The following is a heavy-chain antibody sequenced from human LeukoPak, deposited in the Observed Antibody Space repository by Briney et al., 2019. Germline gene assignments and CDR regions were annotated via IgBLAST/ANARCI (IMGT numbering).Heavy chain of an antibody. CDR3: AREYCGGDCYSPLYFDY. CDR2: IYYSGST. J-gene: IGHJ4*02. V-gene: IGHV4-39*02. D-gene: IGHD2-21*02. Sequence: SETLSPTCTVSGGSISSSSYYWGWIRQPPGKGLEWIGSIYYSGSTYYNPSLKSRVTISVDTSKNQFSLKLSSVTAADTAVYYCAREYCGGDCYSPLYFDYWGQGTLVTVSS. CDR1: GGSISSSSYY.